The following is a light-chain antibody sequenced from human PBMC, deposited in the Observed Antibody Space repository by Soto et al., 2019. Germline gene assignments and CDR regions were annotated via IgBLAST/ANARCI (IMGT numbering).Light chain of an antibody. J-gene: IGKJ2*01. CDR2: AAS. Sequence: DIQMTQSPSSLSASVGDRVTITCRASQDISSHLGWFQQKPGKAPKRLIYAASTLESGVPSRFSGSRSGTEFTLTISRLEPEDSGVYYCQQFGSSIPHTFGQGTKLEIK. CDR3: QQFGSSIPHT. V-gene: IGKV1-17*01. CDR1: QDISSH.